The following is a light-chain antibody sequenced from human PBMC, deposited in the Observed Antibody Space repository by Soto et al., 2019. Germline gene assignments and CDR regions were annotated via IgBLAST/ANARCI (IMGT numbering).Light chain of an antibody. CDR2: DVS. CDR1: SSDVGGYNY. CDR3: SSYAGSNNFV. J-gene: IGLJ1*01. Sequence: QSALTQPPSASGSPGQSVTISCTGTSSDVGGYNYVSWYQQHPGKAPKVMIHDVSKRPSGVPDRFSGSKSGNTASLTVSGLQAGDEADYYCSSYAGSNNFVFGTGTKLTVL. V-gene: IGLV2-8*01.